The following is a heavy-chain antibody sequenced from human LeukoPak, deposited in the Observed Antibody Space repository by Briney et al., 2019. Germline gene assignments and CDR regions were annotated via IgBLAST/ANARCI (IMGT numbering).Heavy chain of an antibody. CDR1: GGSFSGYY. J-gene: IGHJ4*02. Sequence: SETLSLPCAVYGGSFSGYYWRWILHPPGPGPESIGEINHSGSTNYNPSLKSRVTISVDTSKNQFSLKLSSVTAADTAVYYCARGVAAAPGGYYFDYWGQGTLVTVSS. V-gene: IGHV4-34*01. D-gene: IGHD6-13*01. CDR3: ARGVAAAPGGYYFDY. CDR2: INHSGST.